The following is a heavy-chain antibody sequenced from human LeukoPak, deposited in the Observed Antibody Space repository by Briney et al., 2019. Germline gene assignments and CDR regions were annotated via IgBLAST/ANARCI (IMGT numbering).Heavy chain of an antibody. CDR2: IYYSGST. J-gene: IGHJ6*02. V-gene: IGHV4-59*01. Sequence: SETLSLTCTVSGGSISSYYWSWIRQPPGKGLEWIGYIYYSGSTNYNPSLKSRVTISVDTSKNQFSLKLSSVTAADTAVYYCARDDGYKLLSAHYYYYYGMDVWGQGTTVTVSS. D-gene: IGHD2-2*01. CDR1: GGSISSYY. CDR3: ARDDGYKLLSAHYYYYYGMDV.